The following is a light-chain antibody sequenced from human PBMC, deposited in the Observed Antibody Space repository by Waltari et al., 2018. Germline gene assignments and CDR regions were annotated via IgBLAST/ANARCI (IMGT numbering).Light chain of an antibody. CDR2: DVS. Sequence: QSALTQPASVSGSPGQSVTIFCAGTSNDVGGYNSVSWYQEHPGQAPRVIIYDVSDRPSGVSARFSGSKSGNTASLPISGLQAEDEADYYCSSQSSNDVVLFGGGTKLTVL. CDR1: SNDVGGYNS. J-gene: IGLJ2*01. V-gene: IGLV2-14*01. CDR3: SSQSSNDVVL.